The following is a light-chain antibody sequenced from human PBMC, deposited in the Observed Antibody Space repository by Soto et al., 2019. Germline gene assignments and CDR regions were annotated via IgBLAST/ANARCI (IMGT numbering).Light chain of an antibody. Sequence: EIVLTQSPGTLSLSPGERATLSCRASQSLSSSLAWYQQKPGQAPRLLIYDASNRATGIPARFSGSGSGTDFTLTISSLEPEDFAVYYCQQRSNWAWTFGQGTKVDIK. CDR2: DAS. J-gene: IGKJ1*01. CDR1: QSLSSS. V-gene: IGKV3-11*01. CDR3: QQRSNWAWT.